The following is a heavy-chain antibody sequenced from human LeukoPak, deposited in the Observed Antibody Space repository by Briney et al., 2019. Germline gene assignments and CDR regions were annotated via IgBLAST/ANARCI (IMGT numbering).Heavy chain of an antibody. D-gene: IGHD3-22*01. CDR1: GGSISSDSYY. CDR3: ARVQGNYYDSSGYYYFDY. V-gene: IGHV4-61*02. CDR2: IDTSGST. J-gene: IGHJ4*02. Sequence: SETLSLTCTVSGGSISSDSYYWTWIRQPAGKGLEWIGRIDTSGSTNYNPSLKSRLTISLDTSKNQFSLKLNSVTAADTAVYYCARVQGNYYDSSGYYYFDYWGQGTLVTVSS.